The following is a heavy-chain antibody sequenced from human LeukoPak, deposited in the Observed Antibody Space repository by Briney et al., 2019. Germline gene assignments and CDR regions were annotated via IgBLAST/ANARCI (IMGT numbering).Heavy chain of an antibody. CDR2: ISSSSNII. V-gene: IGHV3-48*01. D-gene: IGHD6-19*01. CDR1: GFTFSSYS. Sequence: GGSLRLSCAASGFTFSSYSMNWVRQAPGKGLEWISYISSSSNIIYYSDSVKGRFTISRDNAKNSLYLQMNSLRAEDTAVYYCTTDPQWLVYGDAFDIWGQGTMVTVSS. J-gene: IGHJ3*02. CDR3: TTDPQWLVYGDAFDI.